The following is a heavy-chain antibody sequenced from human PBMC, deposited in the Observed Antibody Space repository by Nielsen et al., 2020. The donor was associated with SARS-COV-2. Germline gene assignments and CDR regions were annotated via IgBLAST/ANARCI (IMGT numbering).Heavy chain of an antibody. CDR2: ISGDSGNT. Sequence: ASVKVSCKASDYSFTSYGISWVRQAPGQGLEWMGWISGDSGNTHSAQRFQGRVTMTTDISTNTAYMELSSLRSEDTAVYYCARWDYATASIDCWGQGTLVTVSS. CDR3: ARWDYATASIDC. CDR1: DYSFTSYG. J-gene: IGHJ4*02. V-gene: IGHV1-18*01. D-gene: IGHD2-15*01.